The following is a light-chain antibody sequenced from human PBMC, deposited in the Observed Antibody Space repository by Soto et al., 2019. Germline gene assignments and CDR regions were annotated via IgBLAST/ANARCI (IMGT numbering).Light chain of an antibody. CDR1: SSDVGGYQY. V-gene: IGLV2-14*01. J-gene: IGLJ2*01. CDR2: DVS. CDR3: SSYTTSSTLV. Sequence: QSALTQPASVSGSPGQSITISCTGTSSDVGGYQYVSWYQQHPGKAPRLMIYDVSYRPSGVSDRFSGSKSGNSASLTISGLQAEDEADYYCSSYTTSSTLVFGGGTKVTVL.